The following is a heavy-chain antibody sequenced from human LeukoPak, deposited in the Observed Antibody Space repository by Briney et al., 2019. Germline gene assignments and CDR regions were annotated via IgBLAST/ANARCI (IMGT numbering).Heavy chain of an antibody. CDR1: AFTVSNAW. CDR3: ARDGYDILTGFPDY. Sequence: GGSLRLSCAGSAFTVSNAWMSWVRQAPGKGLEWVGRIKSKADGGTTDYAAPVKGRFTISGDDSKNTLYLQMNSLRAEDTAVYYCARDGYDILTGFPDYWGQGTLVTVSS. J-gene: IGHJ4*02. V-gene: IGHV3-15*01. D-gene: IGHD3-9*01. CDR2: IKSKADGGTT.